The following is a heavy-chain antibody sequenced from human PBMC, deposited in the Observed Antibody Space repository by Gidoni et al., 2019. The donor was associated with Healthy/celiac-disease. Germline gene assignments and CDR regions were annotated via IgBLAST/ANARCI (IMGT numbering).Heavy chain of an antibody. CDR3: ARCIAAAGLIIFDY. CDR1: GGSISSYY. CDR2: IYYRGST. Sequence: QVQLQESGPGLVKPAETLSLTCPVSGGSISSYYWSWIRQPQGKSMEWIGYIYYRGSTNYNPSLKSRVTISVDTSKNQFSLKLSSVTAADTAVYYCARCIAAAGLIIFDYWGQGTLVTVSS. J-gene: IGHJ4*02. D-gene: IGHD6-13*01. V-gene: IGHV4-59*01.